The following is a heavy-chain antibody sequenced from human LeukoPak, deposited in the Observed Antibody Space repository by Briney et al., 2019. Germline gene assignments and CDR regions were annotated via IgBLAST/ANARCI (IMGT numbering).Heavy chain of an antibody. CDR2: INHSGST. V-gene: IGHV4-34*01. J-gene: IGHJ3*02. Sequence: SETLSLTCAVYGGSFSGYYWSWIRQPPGKGLEWIGEINHSGSTNYNPSLKRRVTISVDTSKNQFSLKLSSVTAADTAVYYCAAVRDIVVVPAARDAFDIWGQGTMVTVSS. CDR1: GGSFSGYY. CDR3: AAVRDIVVVPAARDAFDI. D-gene: IGHD2-2*01.